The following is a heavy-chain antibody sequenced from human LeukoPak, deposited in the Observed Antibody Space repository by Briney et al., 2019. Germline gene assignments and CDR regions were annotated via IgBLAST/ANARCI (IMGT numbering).Heavy chain of an antibody. D-gene: IGHD3-22*01. Sequence: GGSLRLSCAASGYTFSSYWMSWVRQAPGKGLEWVSRINPDGSTTTYAGSVKGRFTISRDNAKNTVYLQMNSLRAEDTAVYYCARVLSGSWDWFDPWGQGTLVTVSS. CDR2: INPDGSTT. CDR1: GYTFSSYW. J-gene: IGHJ5*02. V-gene: IGHV3-74*01. CDR3: ARVLSGSWDWFDP.